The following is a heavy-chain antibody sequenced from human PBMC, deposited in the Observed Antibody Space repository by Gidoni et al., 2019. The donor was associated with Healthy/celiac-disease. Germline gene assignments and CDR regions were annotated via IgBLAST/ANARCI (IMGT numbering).Heavy chain of an antibody. J-gene: IGHJ4*02. CDR1: GFTFDDYG. CDR3: ARDRLLYSSEDY. V-gene: IGHV3-20*04. Sequence: EVQLVESGGGVVRPGGSLRPPCAASGFTFDDYGMSWVRQAPGKGLEWVSGIKWNGGRTGYADSVKGRFTISRDNAKNSLYLQMNSLRAEDTALYYCARDRLLYSSEDYWGQGTLVTVSS. D-gene: IGHD6-19*01. CDR2: IKWNGGRT.